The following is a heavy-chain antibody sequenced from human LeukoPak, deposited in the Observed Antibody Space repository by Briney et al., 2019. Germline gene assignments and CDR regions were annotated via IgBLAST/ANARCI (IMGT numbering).Heavy chain of an antibody. J-gene: IGHJ6*02. D-gene: IGHD3-22*01. CDR1: SGSFGGYY. CDR2: INHSGST. CDR3: AXXXXRXXXXSGYSV. V-gene: IGHV4-34*01. Sequence: SETLSLTCDVYSGSFGGYYWSWIRQPPGKGLEWIGDINHSGSTXYXXXXXSXVSISVDASKNQFSLKLSSVTAADTAVYYCAXXXXRXXXXSGYSVWDQGTTVTVSS.